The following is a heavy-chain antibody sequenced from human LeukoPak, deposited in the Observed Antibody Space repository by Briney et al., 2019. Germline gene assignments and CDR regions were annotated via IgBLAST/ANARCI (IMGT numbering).Heavy chain of an antibody. Sequence: PGRSLRLSCAASGFTFSSYWMSWVRQAPGKGLEWVANIKQDGSEKYYVDSVKGRFTISRDNAKNSLYLQMNSLRAEDTAVYYCARVATIPYYYYYMDVWGKGTTVTVSS. J-gene: IGHJ6*03. CDR2: IKQDGSEK. CDR3: ARVATIPYYYYYMDV. V-gene: IGHV3-7*04. D-gene: IGHD5-12*01. CDR1: GFTFSSYW.